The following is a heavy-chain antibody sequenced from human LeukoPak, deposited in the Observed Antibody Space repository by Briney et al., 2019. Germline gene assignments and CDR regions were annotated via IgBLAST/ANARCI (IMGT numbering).Heavy chain of an antibody. CDR3: ARDLVYYYGSGEVSVFDP. CDR2: IYSSGST. D-gene: IGHD3-10*01. J-gene: IGHJ5*02. CDR1: GGSISSYY. Sequence: SETLSLXCTVSGGSISSYYWSWIRQPAGKGLEWIGRIYSSGSTNYNPSFESRVTMSEDASNNQFSLKLSSVTAADTAVYYCARDLVYYYGSGEVSVFDPWGQGTLVTVSS. V-gene: IGHV4-4*07.